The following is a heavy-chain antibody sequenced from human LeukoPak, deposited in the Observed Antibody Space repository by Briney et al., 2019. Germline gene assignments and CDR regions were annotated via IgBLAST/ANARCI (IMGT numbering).Heavy chain of an antibody. V-gene: IGHV3-23*01. CDR2: ISGSGGST. J-gene: IGHJ5*02. Sequence: GGSLRLSCAASGFTFSSYAMSWVRQAPGKGLEWVSAISGSGGSTYYADSVEGRFTISRDNSKNTLYLQMNSLRAEDTAVYYCAKHLVGAVAQTYRLPYNWFDPWGQGTLVTVSS. D-gene: IGHD6-19*01. CDR1: GFTFSSYA. CDR3: AKHLVGAVAQTYRLPYNWFDP.